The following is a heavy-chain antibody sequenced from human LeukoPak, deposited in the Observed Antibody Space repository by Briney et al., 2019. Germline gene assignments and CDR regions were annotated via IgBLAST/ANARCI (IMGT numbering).Heavy chain of an antibody. D-gene: IGHD3-10*01. J-gene: IGHJ6*03. CDR3: ARDFMVRGDQVNYYYYYMDV. V-gene: IGHV4-39*07. CDR1: GGSISSSTYN. CDR2: IYYSGIT. Sequence: SETLSLTCTVSGGSISSSTYNWGWIRQPPGKGLEWIGSIYYSGITYYNPSVESRVTISVDTSKNQFSLQLRSVTAADTAVYYCARDFMVRGDQVNYYYYYMDVWGTGATITVSS.